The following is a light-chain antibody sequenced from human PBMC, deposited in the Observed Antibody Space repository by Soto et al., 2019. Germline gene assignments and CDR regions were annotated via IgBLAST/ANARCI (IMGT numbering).Light chain of an antibody. J-gene: IGKJ3*01. CDR2: GAS. V-gene: IGKV3-20*01. Sequence: EIVLTQSPGTLSLSPGERATLSCRASQSVSSSYLAWYQQKPGQAPRLLIYGASSRATGIPDRFSGRGFGTDFTLTISRLVPEDFAVYYCQQYGSSPPLFTFGPGTKVDI. CDR1: QSVSSSY. CDR3: QQYGSSPPLFT.